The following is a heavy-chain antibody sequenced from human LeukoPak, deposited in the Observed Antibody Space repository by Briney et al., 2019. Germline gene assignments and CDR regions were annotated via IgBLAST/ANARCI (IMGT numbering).Heavy chain of an antibody. CDR3: ARLPAAINGYFDP. CDR2: ISGGGGST. CDR1: RFTFSSYA. D-gene: IGHD2-2*01. J-gene: IGHJ5*02. V-gene: IGHV3-23*01. Sequence: GGSLRLSCAASRFTFSSYAMSWVRQAPGKGLEWVSAISGGGGSTYYADSVKGRLTITRDNSKNTLYLQMERLTAEDTAVYFCARLPAAINGYFDPWGQGTLVTVSS.